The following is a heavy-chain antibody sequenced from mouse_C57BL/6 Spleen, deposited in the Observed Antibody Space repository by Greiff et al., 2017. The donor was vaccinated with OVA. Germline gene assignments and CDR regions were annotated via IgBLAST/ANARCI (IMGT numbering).Heavy chain of an antibody. CDR2: IYPGGGYT. V-gene: IGHV1-63*01. Sequence: QVQLQQSGAELVRPGTSVKMSCKASGYTFTNYWIGWAKQRPGHGLEWIGDIYPGGGYTNYNEKFKGKATLTADKSSSTAYMQVSSLTSEDSAIYYCAREDSTGTGAMDYWGQGTSVTVSS. CDR1: GYTFTNYW. J-gene: IGHJ4*01. D-gene: IGHD4-1*02. CDR3: AREDSTGTGAMDY.